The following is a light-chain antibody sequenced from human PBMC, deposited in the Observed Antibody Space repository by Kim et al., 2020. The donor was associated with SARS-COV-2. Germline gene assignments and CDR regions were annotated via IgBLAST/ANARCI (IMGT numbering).Light chain of an antibody. CDR3: LLHCGGTKCWV. CDR2: GTT. V-gene: IGLV7-43*01. J-gene: IGLJ3*02. Sequence: GTVTHAYASSTGAVTSGYCPNWYQQKTGQAPRALVYGTTKKHSGTPGRFSGALIGGKGALTLSGVEPENEAEDYCLLHCGGTKCWVFGGGTQLTVL. CDR1: TGAVTSGYC.